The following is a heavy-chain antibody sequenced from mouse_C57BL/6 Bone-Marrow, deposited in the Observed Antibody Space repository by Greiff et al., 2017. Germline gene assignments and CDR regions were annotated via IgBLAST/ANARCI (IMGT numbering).Heavy chain of an antibody. V-gene: IGHV7-3*01. CDR2: IRNKANGYTT. J-gene: IGHJ3*01. CDR1: GFTFTDYY. CDR3: ARSNLIAY. Sequence: DVHLVESGGGLVQPGGSLSLSCAASGFTFTDYYMSWVRQPPGKALEWLGFIRNKANGYTTEYSASVKGRFTISRDNSQSILYLPMNALRAEDSATYYCARSNLIAYWGQGTLVTVSA.